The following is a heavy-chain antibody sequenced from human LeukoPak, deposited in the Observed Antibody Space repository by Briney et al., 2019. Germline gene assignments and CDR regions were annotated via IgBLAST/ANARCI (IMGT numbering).Heavy chain of an antibody. D-gene: IGHD1-26*01. CDR1: GSGFTFSDHY. Sequence: PGGSLRLSCAASGSGFTFSDHYMDWVRQAPGKGLEWVGRTRNKANSDTTEYAASLKGRFTISRDDSKNSLYLQMNSLKTEDTAVYYCTRGYSGAYVYAFDIWGQGTMVTVSS. CDR3: TRGYSGAYVYAFDI. CDR2: TRNKANSDTT. J-gene: IGHJ3*02. V-gene: IGHV3-72*01.